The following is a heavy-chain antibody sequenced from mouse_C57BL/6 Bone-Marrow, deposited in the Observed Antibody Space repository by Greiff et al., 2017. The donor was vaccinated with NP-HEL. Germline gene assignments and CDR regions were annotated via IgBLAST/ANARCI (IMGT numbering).Heavy chain of an antibody. J-gene: IGHJ4*01. Sequence: QVHVKQSGAELARPGASVKLSCKASGYTFTSYGISWVKQRTGQGLEWIGEIYPRSGNTYYNEKFKGKATLTADKSSSTAYMELRSLTSEDSAVYFCARSGQDAMDYWGQGTSVTVSS. D-gene: IGHD3-3*01. CDR2: IYPRSGNT. CDR1: GYTFTSYG. V-gene: IGHV1-81*01. CDR3: ARSGQDAMDY.